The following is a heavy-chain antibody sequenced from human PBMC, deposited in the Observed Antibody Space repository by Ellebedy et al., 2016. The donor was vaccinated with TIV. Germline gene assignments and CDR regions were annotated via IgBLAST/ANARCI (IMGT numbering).Heavy chain of an antibody. CDR2: IYRSGST. D-gene: IGHD6-13*01. J-gene: IGHJ4*02. Sequence: MPSETLSLTCTVSGYSISSGYYWGWIRQPPGKGLEWIGSIYRSGSTSYKPSLKSRVTISVDTSKTQFSLKLSAVTAADTAVYYCARGQLVVGYWGQGTLVTVSS. CDR3: ARGQLVVGY. V-gene: IGHV4-38-2*02. CDR1: GYSISSGYY.